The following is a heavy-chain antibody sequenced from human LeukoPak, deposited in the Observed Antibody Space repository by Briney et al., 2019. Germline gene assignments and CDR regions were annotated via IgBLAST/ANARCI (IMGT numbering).Heavy chain of an antibody. Sequence: EASVKVSCKASGGTFSSCSINWVRQAPGQGLEWLGRIIPILATTDYAQKFQGRVTMTADKSTDTAYMELNSLRSEDTAVYYCARFEAYYDALGGMDVWGQGTTVTVSS. J-gene: IGHJ6*02. CDR3: ARFEAYYDALGGMDV. V-gene: IGHV1-69*08. D-gene: IGHD3-22*01. CDR2: IIPILATT. CDR1: GGTFSSCS.